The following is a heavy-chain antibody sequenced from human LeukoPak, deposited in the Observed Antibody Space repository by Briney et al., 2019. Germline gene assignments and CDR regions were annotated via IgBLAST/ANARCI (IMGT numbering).Heavy chain of an antibody. CDR2: VFYSGST. CDR1: GVSISTSTYY. D-gene: IGHD3-10*01. CDR3: ASWAMVRGVRVDY. J-gene: IGHJ4*02. Sequence: PSETLSLTCTVSGVSISTSTYYWGWIRQPPGKGLEWIGNVFYSGSTNYNPSLKSRVTISLDTAKNEVSLTLSSVTAADTAVYYCASWAMVRGVRVDYWGQGTLVTVSS. V-gene: IGHV4-39*07.